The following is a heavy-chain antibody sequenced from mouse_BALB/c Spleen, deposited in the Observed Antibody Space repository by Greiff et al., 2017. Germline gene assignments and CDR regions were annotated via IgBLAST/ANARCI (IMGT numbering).Heavy chain of an antibody. CDR2: INPGSGGT. CDR1: GYAFTNYL. Sequence: LQESGAELVRPGTSVKVSCKASGYAFTNYLIEWVKQRPGQGLEWIGVINPGSGGTNYNEKFKGKATLTADKSSSTAYMQLSSLTSDDSAVYFCARSLGREYFDVWGAGTTVTVSS. J-gene: IGHJ1*01. V-gene: IGHV1-54*01. D-gene: IGHD4-1*01. CDR3: ARSLGREYFDV.